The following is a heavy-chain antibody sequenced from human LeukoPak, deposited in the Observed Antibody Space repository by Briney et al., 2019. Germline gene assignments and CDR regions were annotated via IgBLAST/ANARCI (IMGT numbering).Heavy chain of an antibody. J-gene: IGHJ3*02. CDR1: GGSISSGGYY. D-gene: IGHD4-11*01. CDR2: IYYSGST. Sequence: SQTLSLTCTVSGGSISSGGYYWSWIRQHPGEGLEWIGYIYYSGSTYYNPSLKSRVTISVDTSKNQFSLELSSVTAADTAVYYCARSVTPGAFDIWGQGTMVTVSS. V-gene: IGHV4-31*03. CDR3: ARSVTPGAFDI.